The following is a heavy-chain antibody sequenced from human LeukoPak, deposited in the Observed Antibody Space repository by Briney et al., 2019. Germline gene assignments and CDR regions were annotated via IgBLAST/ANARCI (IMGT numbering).Heavy chain of an antibody. CDR1: GGSISSGSYY. Sequence: SQTLSLTCTVSGGSISSGSYYWSWIRQPAGKGRVWIGRIYTRGSTNYNPSLKSRVTISVDTSKNQFSLKLSSVTAADTAVYYCARDHCSSTSCYYGVDYWGQGTLVTVSS. V-gene: IGHV4-61*02. D-gene: IGHD2-2*01. CDR2: IYTRGST. CDR3: ARDHCSSTSCYYGVDY. J-gene: IGHJ4*02.